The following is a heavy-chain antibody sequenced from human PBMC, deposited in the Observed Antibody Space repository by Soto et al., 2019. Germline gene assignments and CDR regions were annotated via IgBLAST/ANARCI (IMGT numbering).Heavy chain of an antibody. CDR1: GGSVNVNNYY. D-gene: IGHD1-1*01. V-gene: IGHV4-39*01. Sequence: SETLSLTCSVFGGSVNVNNYYWGWVRQPPGKGLEWIGSVSFSGTTYSSPSLKSRVTTSIDTSKNQFSLRLSSVTAADTAVYYFASQKLDVPALFDDWGQRSLVTGSS. J-gene: IGHJ5*02. CDR3: ASQKLDVPALFDD. CDR2: VSFSGTT.